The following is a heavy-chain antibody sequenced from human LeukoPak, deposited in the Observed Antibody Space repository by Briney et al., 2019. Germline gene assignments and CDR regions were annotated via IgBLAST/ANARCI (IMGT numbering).Heavy chain of an antibody. J-gene: IGHJ4*02. CDR1: GFTFSSYA. V-gene: IGHV3-23*01. D-gene: IGHD2-15*01. CDR2: ISGSGGST. Sequence: QPGGSLRLSCAASGFTFSSYAMSWVRQAPGKGLEWVSFISGSGGSTYYADSVKGRFTISRDNSKNTPYLQMNSLRAEDTAVYYCAKDLRDIEVVVAAKSHWGQGTLVTVSS. CDR3: AKDLRDIEVVVAAKSH.